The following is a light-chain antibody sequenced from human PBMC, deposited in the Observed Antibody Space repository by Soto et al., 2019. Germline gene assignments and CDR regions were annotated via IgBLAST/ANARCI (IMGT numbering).Light chain of an antibody. J-gene: IGLJ1*01. CDR2: DVS. V-gene: IGLV2-14*01. CDR3: SSYTSSSTYV. CDR1: STDIGRYNY. Sequence: QSGLTQPASVSGSTGRSITISCTKTSTDIGRYNYVSWYQQHPGKAPKLMIYDVSNRPSGVSNRFSGSKSGNTASLTISGLQAEDEADYYCSSYTSSSTYVFGTGTKVTVL.